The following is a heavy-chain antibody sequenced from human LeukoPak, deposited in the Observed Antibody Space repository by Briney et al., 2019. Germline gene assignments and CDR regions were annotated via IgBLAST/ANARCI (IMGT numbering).Heavy chain of an antibody. CDR1: GYTFTDYF. CDR3: ARESVATYYDILTGYSESKGLDY. Sequence: ASVKVSCKASGYTFTDYFIHWVRQAPGQGLEWMGWISAYNGNTNYAQKLQGRVTMTTDTSTSTAYMELRSLRSDDTAVYYCARESVATYYDILTGYSESKGLDYWGQGTLVTVSS. V-gene: IGHV1-18*04. CDR2: ISAYNGNT. J-gene: IGHJ4*02. D-gene: IGHD3-9*01.